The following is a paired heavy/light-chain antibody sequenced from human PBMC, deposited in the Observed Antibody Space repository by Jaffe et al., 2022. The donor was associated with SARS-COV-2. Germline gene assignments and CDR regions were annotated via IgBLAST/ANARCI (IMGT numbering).Heavy chain of an antibody. D-gene: IGHD6-13*01. CDR3: VRERAAADRFYYMDV. CDR1: GFTFSDFY. V-gene: IGHV3-11*01. J-gene: IGHJ6*03. CDR2: IHYSGSPI. Sequence: QVQLVESGGGLVKPGGSLRLSCAASGFTFSDFYISWIRQAPGKGLEWVSYIHYSGSPIYYADSVKGRFTISRDNAKNSLYLQMNSLRAEDTAVYYCVRERAAADRFYYMDVWGRGTTVTVSS.
Light chain of an antibody. J-gene: IGKJ1*01. Sequence: EIVLTQSPGTLSLSPGERATLSCRASQSISSSYLAWYQQKPGQAPRLLIYAASSRATGIPDRFSGSGSGADFTLTISRLEPEDFAVYYCQQYSGSPRWTFGQGTKVEIK. V-gene: IGKV3-20*01. CDR1: QSISSSY. CDR3: QQYSGSPRWT. CDR2: AAS.